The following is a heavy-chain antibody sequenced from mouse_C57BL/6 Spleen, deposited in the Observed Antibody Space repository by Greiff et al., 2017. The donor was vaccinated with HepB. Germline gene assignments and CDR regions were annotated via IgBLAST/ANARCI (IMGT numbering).Heavy chain of an antibody. CDR1: GYSITSGYY. V-gene: IGHV3-6*01. CDR2: ISYDGSN. J-gene: IGHJ3*01. CDR3: AREEAGWFAY. Sequence: DVKLQESGPGLVKPSQSLSLTCSVTGYSITSGYYWNWIRQFPGNKLEWMGYISYDGSNNYNPSLKNRISITRDTSKNQFFLKLNSVTTEDTATYYCAREEAGWFAYWGQGTLVTVSA.